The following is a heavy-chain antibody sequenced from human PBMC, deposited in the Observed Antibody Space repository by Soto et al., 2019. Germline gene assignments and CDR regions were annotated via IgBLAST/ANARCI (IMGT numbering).Heavy chain of an antibody. CDR3: ATYTYGSGREVWAFDI. Sequence: EVQLVESGGGLVKPGGSLRLSCAASGFTFSSYSMNWVRQAPGKGLEWVSSISSSSSYIYYADSVKGRFTISRDNAKNSLYLQMNSLRAEDTAVYYCATYTYGSGREVWAFDIWGQGTMVTVSS. CDR2: ISSSSSYI. J-gene: IGHJ3*02. D-gene: IGHD3-10*01. CDR1: GFTFSSYS. V-gene: IGHV3-21*01.